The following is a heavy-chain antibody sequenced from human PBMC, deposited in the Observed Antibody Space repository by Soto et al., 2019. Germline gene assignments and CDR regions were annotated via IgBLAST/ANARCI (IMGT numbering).Heavy chain of an antibody. J-gene: IGHJ4*02. CDR2: ISGSGGST. CDR1: GFPFSSYS. D-gene: IGHD3-16*01. V-gene: IGHV3-23*01. CDR3: AKAATMTTFLFDY. Sequence: GGSLRLSCTASGFPFSSYSMNWVRQAPGRGLEWVSYISGSGGSTYYADSVKGRFTISRDMSQNTLYLQMNSLKAEDTAAYYCAKAATMTTFLFDYLGQGALVTVSS.